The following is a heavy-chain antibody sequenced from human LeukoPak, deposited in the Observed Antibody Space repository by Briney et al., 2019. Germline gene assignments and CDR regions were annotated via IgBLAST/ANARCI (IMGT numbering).Heavy chain of an antibody. CDR2: ISGSGVTT. D-gene: IGHD1-26*01. CDR1: GFTFSSYA. J-gene: IGHJ1*01. CDR3: VKKVVVGATSPYSDFQD. Sequence: GGSLRLSCIASGFTFSSYAMGWVRQAPGKGLEGVSAISGSGVTTHYAGSVQGRFSISRDNSKNTLYLQMNSLRVEDTALYYCVKKVVVGATSPYSDFQDWGQGTLVTVSS. V-gene: IGHV3-23*01.